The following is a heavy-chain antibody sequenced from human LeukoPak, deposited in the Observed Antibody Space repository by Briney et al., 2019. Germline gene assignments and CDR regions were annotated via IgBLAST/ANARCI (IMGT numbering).Heavy chain of an antibody. CDR1: GFTFDDYA. Sequence: PGGSLRLSCAASGFTFDDYAMHWVRQAPGKGLEWVSGISWNSGSIGYADSVKGRFTISRDNAKNSLYLQMNSLRAEDTALYYCAKQYGSVPRGLDYWGQGTLVTVSS. D-gene: IGHD3-10*01. V-gene: IGHV3-9*01. CDR2: ISWNSGSI. CDR3: AKQYGSVPRGLDY. J-gene: IGHJ4*02.